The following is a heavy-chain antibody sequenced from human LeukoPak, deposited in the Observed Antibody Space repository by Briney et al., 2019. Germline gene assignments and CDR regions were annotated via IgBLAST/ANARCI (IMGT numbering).Heavy chain of an antibody. CDR1: GGSVTSGIYH. CDR3: ARDHYYDGRGRFDP. CDR2: VYFDGGT. V-gene: IGHV4-39*07. D-gene: IGHD3-16*01. Sequence: SGTLSLTCSVSGGSVTSGIYHWGWIRQPPGKGLEWIGSVYFDGGTHYNPSLQSRVTISVDTSKNQFSLRLSSVTAADTALYYCARDHYYDGRGRFDPWGQGTLVTVSS. J-gene: IGHJ5*02.